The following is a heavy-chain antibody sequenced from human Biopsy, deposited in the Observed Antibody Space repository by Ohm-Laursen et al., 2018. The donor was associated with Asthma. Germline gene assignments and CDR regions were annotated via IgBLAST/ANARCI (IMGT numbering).Heavy chain of an antibody. CDR1: GYNFISFA. J-gene: IGHJ3*01. D-gene: IGHD3-9*01. Sequence: ASVKVSCNASGYNFISFAIHWVRQAPGQRLEWMGWVNTGNGDTKYSKKFQGRVTITRDTSASTAYMELRSLRSEDTATYYCARTYYDFLTGQVKDVFGVWGQGTMVTVSS. CDR3: ARTYYDFLTGQVKDVFGV. V-gene: IGHV1-3*04. CDR2: VNTGNGDT.